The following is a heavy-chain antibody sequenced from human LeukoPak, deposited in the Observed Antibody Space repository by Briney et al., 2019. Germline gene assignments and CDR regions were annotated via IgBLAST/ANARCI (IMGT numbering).Heavy chain of an antibody. CDR1: GFTFSSYS. D-gene: IGHD2-2*02. Sequence: GGSLRLSCAASGFTFSSYSMKWVRQAPGKGLEWVSSISSSSSYIYYADSVKGRFTISRDKAKNSLYLQMNSLRAEDTAVYYCARHLRYCSSTSCYIYYYMDVWGKGTTVTVSS. CDR3: ARHLRYCSSTSCYIYYYMDV. V-gene: IGHV3-21*01. CDR2: ISSSSSYI. J-gene: IGHJ6*03.